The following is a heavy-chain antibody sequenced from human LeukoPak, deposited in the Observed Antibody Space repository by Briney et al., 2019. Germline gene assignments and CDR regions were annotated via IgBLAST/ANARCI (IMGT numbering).Heavy chain of an antibody. CDR2: IYPGDSDI. V-gene: IGHV5-51*01. D-gene: IGHD1-14*01. CDR3: ARRSITASGMDV. CDR1: GYSFTNYW. J-gene: IGHJ6*02. Sequence: GESLKIPCKGSGYSFTNYWIGWVRQMSGKGLEWMGVIYPGDSDIRYSPSFQGQVTISADKSINTAYLQWSSLKAPDTAMYYCARRSITASGMDVWGQGTTVTVSS.